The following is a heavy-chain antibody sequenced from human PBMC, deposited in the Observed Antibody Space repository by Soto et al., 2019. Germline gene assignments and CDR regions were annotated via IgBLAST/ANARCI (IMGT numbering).Heavy chain of an antibody. D-gene: IGHD1-26*01. Sequence: QVQLVQSGAEVKKPGASVKVSCKASGYTFTSYGISWVRQAPGQGLEWMGWISAYNGNTNYAQKLQGRGTITPDTSTSTAYMVLRSLRSDDTAVYSCARSTLGATISYWGQGTLVTVSS. J-gene: IGHJ4*02. CDR1: GYTFTSYG. CDR2: ISAYNGNT. CDR3: ARSTLGATISY. V-gene: IGHV1-18*01.